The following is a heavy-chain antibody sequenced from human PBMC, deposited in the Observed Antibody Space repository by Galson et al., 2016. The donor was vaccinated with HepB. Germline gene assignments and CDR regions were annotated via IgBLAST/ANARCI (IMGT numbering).Heavy chain of an antibody. D-gene: IGHD3-22*01. V-gene: IGHV1-69*13. CDR2: FIPIFGTA. J-gene: IGHJ3*02. CDR1: GGTFSSYA. Sequence: SVKVSCKASGGTFSSYAISWVRQAPGQGLEWMGGFIPIFGTADYAQKFQGRFTITADESTSTAYMELSSLRSEDTAIYYCACDYYDSSGYYFLDAFDIWGQGTMVTVSS. CDR3: ACDYYDSSGYYFLDAFDI.